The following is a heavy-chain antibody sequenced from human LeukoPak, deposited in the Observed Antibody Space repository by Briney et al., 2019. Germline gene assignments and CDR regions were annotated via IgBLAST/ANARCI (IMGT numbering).Heavy chain of an antibody. J-gene: IGHJ5*02. CDR3: ARGGGAQFDP. CDR2: INHSGST. CDR1: GGSFSGYY. Sequence: SETLSLTCAVYGGSFSGYYWSWIRQPPGKGLEWIGEINHSGSTNYNPSLKSRVTISVDTSKNKFSLKLSSVTAADTAVYYCARGGGAQFDPWGQETLVTVSS. V-gene: IGHV4-34*01. D-gene: IGHD4-23*01.